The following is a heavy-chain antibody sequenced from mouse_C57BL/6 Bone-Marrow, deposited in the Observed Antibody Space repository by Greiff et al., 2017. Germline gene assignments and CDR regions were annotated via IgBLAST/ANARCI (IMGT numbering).Heavy chain of an antibody. D-gene: IGHD1-1*01. CDR2: IYPGGGYT. Sequence: VHLVESGAELVRPGTSVKMSCKASGYTFTNYWIGWAKQRPGHGLEWIGDIYPGGGYTNYNEKFKGKATLTADKSSSAAYMQFSSLTSEDSAIYYCARERYYGSYFDYWGQGTTLTVSS. CDR3: ARERYYGSYFDY. J-gene: IGHJ2*01. V-gene: IGHV1-63*01. CDR1: GYTFTNYW.